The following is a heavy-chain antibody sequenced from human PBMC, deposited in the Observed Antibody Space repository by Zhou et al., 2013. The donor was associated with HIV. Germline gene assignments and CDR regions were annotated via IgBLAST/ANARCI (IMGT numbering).Heavy chain of an antibody. J-gene: IGHJ6*03. CDR2: ISAYNGNT. V-gene: IGHV1-18*01. CDR1: GYTFTSYG. D-gene: IGHD3-22*01. Sequence: QVQLVQSGAEVKKPGASVKVSCKASGYTFTSYGISWVRQAPGQGLEWMGWISAYNGNTNYAQKLQGRVTMTTDTSTSTAYMELRSLRSDDTAVYYCARERGITMIVGVWGYYYYMDVWGKGTTVTVSS. CDR3: ARERGITMIVGVWGYYYYMDV.